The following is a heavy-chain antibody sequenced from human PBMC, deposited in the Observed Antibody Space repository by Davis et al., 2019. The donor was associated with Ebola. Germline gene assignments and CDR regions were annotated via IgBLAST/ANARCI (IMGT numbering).Heavy chain of an antibody. Sequence: GESLKISCAASGFTFSSYGMHCVRQAPGKGLEWVAFIRYDGSNKYYADSVKGRFTISRDNAKSSLFLQMNSLRAEDTAVYYCAKGGAIAVAGLDYWGQGTLVTVSS. CDR3: AKGGAIAVAGLDY. V-gene: IGHV3-30*02. D-gene: IGHD6-19*01. CDR2: IRYDGSNK. CDR1: GFTFSSYG. J-gene: IGHJ4*02.